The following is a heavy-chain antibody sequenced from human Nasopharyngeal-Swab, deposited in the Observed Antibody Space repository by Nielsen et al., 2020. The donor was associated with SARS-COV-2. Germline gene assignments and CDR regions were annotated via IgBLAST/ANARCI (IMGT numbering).Heavy chain of an antibody. CDR3: RVTGPFTGYFDY. CDR1: GYIFGSFW. V-gene: IGHV3-7*01. J-gene: IGHJ4*02. Sequence: ESLKISCAGSGYIFGSFWMNWVRQNPGKGLEWVANINEDGSEKYYVDSVKGRFTVSRDNAKNSLFLQMDSLRVEDTAVYYCRVTGPFTGYFDYWGQGTLVTVSS. D-gene: IGHD2-21*02. CDR2: INEDGSEK.